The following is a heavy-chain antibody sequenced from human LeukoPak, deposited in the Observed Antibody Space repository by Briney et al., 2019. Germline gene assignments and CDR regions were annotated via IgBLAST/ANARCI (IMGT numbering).Heavy chain of an antibody. V-gene: IGHV3-23*01. Sequence: GGSLRLSCTASGFICRDYAMSWARQAPGKGLEWVSAISGSGGSTYYADSVKGRFTISRDNSKNTLYLQMNSLRAEDTAVYYCAKDMKSFTLNWFDPWGQGTLVTVSS. D-gene: IGHD3-16*01. J-gene: IGHJ5*02. CDR3: AKDMKSFTLNWFDP. CDR2: ISGSGGST. CDR1: GFICRDYA.